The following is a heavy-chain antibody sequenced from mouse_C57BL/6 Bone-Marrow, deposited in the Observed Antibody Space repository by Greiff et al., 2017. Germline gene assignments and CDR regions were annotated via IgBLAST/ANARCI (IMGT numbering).Heavy chain of an antibody. Sequence: QVPLQQPGAELVRPGSSVKLSCKASGYTFTSYWMHWVKQRPIQGLEWIGNIDPSDSETHYNQKFKDKDTLTVDKSSSTAYMQLSSLTSEDSAVYYCARLWDCYGSRDWYFDVWGTGTTVTVSS. J-gene: IGHJ1*03. CDR1: GYTFTSYW. D-gene: IGHD1-1*01. CDR3: ARLWDCYGSRDWYFDV. V-gene: IGHV1-52*01. CDR2: IDPSDSET.